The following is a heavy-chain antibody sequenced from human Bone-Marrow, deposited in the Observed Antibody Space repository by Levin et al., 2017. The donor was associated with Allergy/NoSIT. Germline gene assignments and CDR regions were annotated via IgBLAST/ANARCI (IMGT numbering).Heavy chain of an antibody. CDR1: GFSFRSYG. V-gene: IGHV3-33*08. D-gene: IGHD3-22*01. J-gene: IGHJ4*02. Sequence: GGSLRLSCAASGFSFRSYGMHWVRQAPGKGLEWVGLISYDGDFIFYGDSVKGRFTISRDNSKNTLYLQLNSLRAEDTAMYYCARDLDTSELFDSWGQGTLVTVAS. CDR3: ARDLDTSELFDS. CDR2: ISYDGDFI.